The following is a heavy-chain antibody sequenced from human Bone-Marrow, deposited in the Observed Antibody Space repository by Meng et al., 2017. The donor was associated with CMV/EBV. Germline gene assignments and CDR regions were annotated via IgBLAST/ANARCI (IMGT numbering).Heavy chain of an antibody. V-gene: IGHV1-46*01. CDR3: ARDCSSTSCYGSGVDY. D-gene: IGHD2-2*01. Sequence: ASVKVSCKASGYTFTSYYMHWVRQAPGQGLEWMGIINPSGGSTSYAQKFQGRVTMTRDTSTSTVYMELSSLRSEDTAVYYCARDCSSTSCYGSGVDYWGQGTLVTVPS. J-gene: IGHJ4*02. CDR2: INPSGGST. CDR1: GYTFTSYY.